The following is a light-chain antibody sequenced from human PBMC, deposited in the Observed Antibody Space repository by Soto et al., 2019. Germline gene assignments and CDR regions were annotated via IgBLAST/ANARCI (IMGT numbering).Light chain of an antibody. V-gene: IGKV1-5*01. J-gene: IGKJ5*01. Sequence: DIQMTQSPSSLSASVGDRVTITCRASQSISTWLAWYQQMPGKAPKLLISDATNFESGVPSKFSGSGSETEFTLTISRLQPDDFATYFCHSRAFGQGTRLEI. CDR2: DAT. CDR1: QSISTW. CDR3: HSRA.